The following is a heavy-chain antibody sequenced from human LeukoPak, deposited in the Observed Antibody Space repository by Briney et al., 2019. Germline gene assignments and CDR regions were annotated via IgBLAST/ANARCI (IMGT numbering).Heavy chain of an antibody. CDR1: GGSISSSSYY. D-gene: IGHD1-26*01. V-gene: IGHV4-39*01. CDR3: ARLYSGSYYGPPINPREPRKYWYFDL. CDR2: IYYSGST. J-gene: IGHJ2*01. Sequence: PSETLSLTCTVSGGSISSSSYYWGWIRQPPGKGLGWIGSIYYSGSTYYNPSLKSRVTISVDTSKNQFSLKLSSVTAADTAVYYCARLYSGSYYGPPINPREPRKYWYFDLWGRGTLVTVSS.